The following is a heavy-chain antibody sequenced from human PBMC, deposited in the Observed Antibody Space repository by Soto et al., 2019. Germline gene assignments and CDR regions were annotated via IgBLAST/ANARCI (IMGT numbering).Heavy chain of an antibody. D-gene: IGHD3-9*01. J-gene: IGHJ6*02. CDR3: ARDRSRYYDIQNYYYYYGMDV. CDR2: INHSGST. V-gene: IGHV4-34*01. Sequence: QVQLQQWGAGLLKPSETLSLTCAVYGGSFSGYYWSWIRQPPGKGLEWIGEINHSGSTNYNPSLKSRVTISVDTSKNQFSLKLSSATAADTAVYYCARDRSRYYDIQNYYYYYGMDVWGQGTTVTVSS. CDR1: GGSFSGYY.